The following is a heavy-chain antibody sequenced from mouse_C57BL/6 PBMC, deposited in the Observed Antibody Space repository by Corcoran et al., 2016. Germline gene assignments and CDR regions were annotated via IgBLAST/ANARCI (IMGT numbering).Heavy chain of an antibody. CDR2: INTYSGVP. J-gene: IGHJ3*01. V-gene: IGHV9-3*01. Sequence: QIQLVQSGPELTKPGETVKISCKASGYTFTTYGMSWVKQAPGKGLKWMGWINTYSGVPTYADDFKGRFAFSLETSASTAYLQINNLKNEDTATYFCAREDAWGQGTLVTVSA. CDR3: AREDA. CDR1: GYTFTTYG.